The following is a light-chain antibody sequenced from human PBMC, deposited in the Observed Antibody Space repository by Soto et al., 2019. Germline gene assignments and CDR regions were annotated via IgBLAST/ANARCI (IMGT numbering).Light chain of an antibody. J-gene: IGKJ1*01. CDR1: QSISNY. CDR2: AAS. V-gene: IGKV1-39*01. Sequence: DIQMTQSPSSLSTSVGDRVTITCRASQSISNYLNWYQQKPGKAPKPLIYAASSLQSGVPSRFSGSGSGTDFTLTISSLQPEDCATYYCQQSYSTPRTFGQGTKVEIK. CDR3: QQSYSTPRT.